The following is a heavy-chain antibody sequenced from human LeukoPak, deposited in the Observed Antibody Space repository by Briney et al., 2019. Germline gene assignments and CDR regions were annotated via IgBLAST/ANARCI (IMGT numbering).Heavy chain of an antibody. Sequence: GGSLRLSCAASGFTFSSSGMHWVRQAPGKGLEWVAFIRYDGTSKYYADSVKGRFTISRDNSKNTVYLQMDSLRAEDTAVYYCAKETRGSYSDYWGQGTLVTVSS. J-gene: IGHJ4*02. D-gene: IGHD1-26*01. CDR2: IRYDGTSK. V-gene: IGHV3-30*02. CDR1: GFTFSSSG. CDR3: AKETRGSYSDY.